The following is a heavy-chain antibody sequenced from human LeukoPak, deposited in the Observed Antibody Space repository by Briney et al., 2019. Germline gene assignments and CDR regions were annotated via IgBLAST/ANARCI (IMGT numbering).Heavy chain of an antibody. Sequence: GGSLRLACAASGFTFSIYTIGWVRQAPGKGLEWVSCIRSRSSYIYYADSVKGQFPISRDNAKNSLYLQVSSLRAEDTAVYYCARGSRYDSSGYYPYYFDYWGQGALVTVSS. D-gene: IGHD3-22*01. CDR3: ARGSRYDSSGYYPYYFDY. CDR1: GFTFSIYT. V-gene: IGHV3-21*01. J-gene: IGHJ4*02. CDR2: IRSRSSYI.